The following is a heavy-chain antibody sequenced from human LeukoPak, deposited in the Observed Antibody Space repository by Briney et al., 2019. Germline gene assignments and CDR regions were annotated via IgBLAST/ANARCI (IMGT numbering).Heavy chain of an antibody. J-gene: IGHJ4*02. CDR3: ASSAAASGY. V-gene: IGHV4-39*01. CDR2: IYYSGST. D-gene: IGHD2-15*01. CDR1: GDSISTSSYY. Sequence: SETLSLTCTLSGDSISTSSYYWGWIRQPPGKGLEWLGSIYYSGSTYYNPSLKSRVTISVDTSKNQFSLKLSSVTAADTAVYYCASSAAASGYWGQGTLVTVSS.